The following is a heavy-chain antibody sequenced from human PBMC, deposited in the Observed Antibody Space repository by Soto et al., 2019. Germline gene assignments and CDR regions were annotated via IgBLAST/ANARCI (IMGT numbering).Heavy chain of an antibody. CDR1: GGSITSGGYS. J-gene: IGHJ4*02. Sequence: SETLALTCAVSGGSITSGGYSWGWILQPPGQGLEWIGYMYHRGNTYYNPSLKGRVTISLDHSRNQFSLRLNSVTAADTAVYYCARSVVVITKSFHFDYSGQGTLVTVSS. V-gene: IGHV4-30-2*01. D-gene: IGHD3-22*01. CDR3: ARSVVVITKSFHFDY. CDR2: MYHRGNT.